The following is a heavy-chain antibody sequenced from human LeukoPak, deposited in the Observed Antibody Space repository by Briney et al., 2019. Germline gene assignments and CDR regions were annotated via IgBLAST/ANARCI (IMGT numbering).Heavy chain of an antibody. J-gene: IGHJ2*01. CDR1: RFIFSGSW. D-gene: IGHD1-26*01. Sequence: GGSLRLSCAASRFIFSGSWMHWVRQAPGKGLVWVSRINSDGSSSLYADSVKGRFTISRDNAKNTLYLQMNSLRAEDTAAYYCARATSGSSCGWHFDLWGRGTLVTVSS. CDR2: INSDGSSS. V-gene: IGHV3-74*01. CDR3: ARATSGSSCGWHFDL.